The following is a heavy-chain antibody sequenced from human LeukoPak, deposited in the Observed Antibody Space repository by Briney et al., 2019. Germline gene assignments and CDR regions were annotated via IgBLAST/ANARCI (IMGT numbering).Heavy chain of an antibody. CDR2: ISGSGGST. CDR3: AKDERNWNYNLASQTYD. D-gene: IGHD1-7*01. Sequence: GGSLRLSCAASGFTFSSYAMSWVRQAPGKGLEWVSAISGSGGSTYYADSVKGRFTISRDNSKNTLYLQMNSLRAEDAAVYYCAKDERNWNYNLASQTYDWGQGTLVTVSS. CDR1: GFTFSSYA. J-gene: IGHJ4*02. V-gene: IGHV3-23*01.